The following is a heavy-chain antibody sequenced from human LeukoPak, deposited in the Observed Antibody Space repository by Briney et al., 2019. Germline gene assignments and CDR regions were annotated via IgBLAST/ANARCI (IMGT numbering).Heavy chain of an antibody. V-gene: IGHV3-7*01. J-gene: IGHJ5*02. CDR1: GFTFSSYW. CDR3: ARDGGIVVVEENWFDP. Sequence: GGSLRLSCAASGFTFSSYWMSWVRQAPGKGLEWVANIKQDGSEKYYVDSVKGRFTISRDNAKNSLYLQMNSLRAEDTAVYYCARDGGIVVVEENWFDPWGQGTLVTVSS. D-gene: IGHD2-2*01. CDR2: IKQDGSEK.